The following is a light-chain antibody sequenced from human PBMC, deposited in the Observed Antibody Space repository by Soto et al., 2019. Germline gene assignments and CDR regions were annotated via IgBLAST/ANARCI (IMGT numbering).Light chain of an antibody. Sequence: QSVLTQPPSVSGAPGQRVTISCTGSSSNIGAGYDVHWYQQLPGTAPKLLIYGNKYRPSGVPDRFSGSKSGTSASLAITGLQAEDEADYHCQSYDNSLTGLHVFGTGTKLTVL. J-gene: IGLJ1*01. CDR2: GNK. CDR3: QSYDNSLTGLHV. V-gene: IGLV1-40*01. CDR1: SSNIGAGYD.